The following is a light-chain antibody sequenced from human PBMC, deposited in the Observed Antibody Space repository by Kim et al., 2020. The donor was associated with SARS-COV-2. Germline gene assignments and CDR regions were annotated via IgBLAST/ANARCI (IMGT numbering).Light chain of an antibody. CDR1: QTISSW. CDR2: GAS. J-gene: IGKJ2*01. V-gene: IGKV1D-12*01. Sequence: ASVGDRVTITCRASQTISSWLAWYQQKPGKVPELLIFGASNLQDGVPSRFSGSGSGTDFTLTISSLQPEDFATYYCQQGHSFPRTFGQGTKLEI. CDR3: QQGHSFPRT.